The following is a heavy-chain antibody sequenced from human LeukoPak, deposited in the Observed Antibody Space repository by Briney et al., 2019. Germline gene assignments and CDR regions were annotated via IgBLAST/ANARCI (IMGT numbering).Heavy chain of an antibody. CDR2: ISAYNGNT. Sequence: ASVKVSCKASGYTFTSYYMHWVRQAPGQGLEWMGWISAYNGNTNYAQKLQGRVTMTTDTSTSTAYMELRSLRSDDTAVYYCARGVASYSYGYYFDYWGQGTLVTVSS. CDR1: GYTFTSYY. CDR3: ARGVASYSYGYYFDY. D-gene: IGHD5-18*01. J-gene: IGHJ4*02. V-gene: IGHV1-18*04.